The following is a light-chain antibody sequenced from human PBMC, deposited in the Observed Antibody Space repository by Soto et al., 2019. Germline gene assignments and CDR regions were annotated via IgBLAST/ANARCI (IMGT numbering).Light chain of an antibody. V-gene: IGKV3-11*01. CDR3: QQHINRLS. Sequence: EIVLTQSPATLSLSPGERATLSCRASQSVSNYLAWYQQKPGQAPRLLIYDASNRATGIPARFSGSVSGTVFALTISTLEPEGFAVYYCQQHINRLSFGGGTQVEIK. CDR2: DAS. J-gene: IGKJ4*01. CDR1: QSVSNY.